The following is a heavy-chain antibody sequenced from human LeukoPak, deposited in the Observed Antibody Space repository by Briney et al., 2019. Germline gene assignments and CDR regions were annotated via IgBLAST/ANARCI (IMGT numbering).Heavy chain of an antibody. CDR2: IYPGDSDT. Sequence: GESLKISCKGSGYSFTSYWIGWVRQMPGKGLEWMGIIYPGDSDTRYSPSFQGQVTISADKSISTAYLQWSSLKASDTAMYYCARRRATVTRDDAFDIWGQGTMVTVSS. V-gene: IGHV5-51*01. CDR1: GYSFTSYW. D-gene: IGHD4-17*01. CDR3: ARRRATVTRDDAFDI. J-gene: IGHJ3*02.